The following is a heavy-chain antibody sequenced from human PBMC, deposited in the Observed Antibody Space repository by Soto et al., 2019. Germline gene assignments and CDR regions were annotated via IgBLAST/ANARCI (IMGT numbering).Heavy chain of an antibody. CDR2: INTRGNII. Sequence: GGSLRLSXAASGFIFSRYEMNWVRQAPGKGLEWVSYINTRGNIIHYADSVKGRFTISRDNAENSLYLQMNSLRAEDTAVYHCARDIDYYDSSGYQDYWGQGSLVTVSS. CDR3: ARDIDYYDSSGYQDY. D-gene: IGHD3-22*01. J-gene: IGHJ4*02. V-gene: IGHV3-48*03. CDR1: GFIFSRYE.